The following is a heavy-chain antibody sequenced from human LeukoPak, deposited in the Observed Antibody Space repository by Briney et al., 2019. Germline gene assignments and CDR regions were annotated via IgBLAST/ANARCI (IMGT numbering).Heavy chain of an antibody. V-gene: IGHV5-51*01. Sequence: GESLKISCQGSEYSFATYWIAWLRQMPGKGLEWMGIIYPSDSDTRCSPSFQGQVTISADKSIKTAYLQWSSLKASDTAMHYCARPLQGIVGATGFDYWGQGTLVTVSS. CDR3: ARPLQGIVGATGFDY. J-gene: IGHJ4*02. CDR1: EYSFATYW. CDR2: IYPSDSDT. D-gene: IGHD1-26*01.